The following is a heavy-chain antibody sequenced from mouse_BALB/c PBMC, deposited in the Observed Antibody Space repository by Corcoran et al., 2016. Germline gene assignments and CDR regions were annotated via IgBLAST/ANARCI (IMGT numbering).Heavy chain of an antibody. CDR1: GYTFTDYN. CDR2: INPNYDST. V-gene: IGHV1-18*01. CDR3: ARARRYYGRAYFDV. Sequence: EVQLQQFGAALVKPGASLKISCKASGYTFTDYNMDWVKQSHGKSIEWIGDINPNYDSTSYNQKFKGKATLTVDKSSSTAYMELRSLTSEDTAVYDCARARRYYGRAYFDVWGAGTTVTVSS. D-gene: IGHD1-1*01. J-gene: IGHJ1*01.